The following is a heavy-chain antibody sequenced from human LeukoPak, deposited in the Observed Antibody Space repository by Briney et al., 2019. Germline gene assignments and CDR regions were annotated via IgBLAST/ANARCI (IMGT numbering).Heavy chain of an antibody. CDR2: IRYDGSNK. CDR1: GFTFSSYG. D-gene: IGHD2-2*01. Sequence: GGSLRLSCAASGFTFSSYGMRWVRQAPGKGLEWVAFIRYDGSNKYYADSVKGRFTISRDNSKNTLYLQMNSLRAEDTAVYYCAKVDKVYCSSTSCYEYFQHWGQGTLVTVSS. J-gene: IGHJ1*01. V-gene: IGHV3-30*02. CDR3: AKVDKVYCSSTSCYEYFQH.